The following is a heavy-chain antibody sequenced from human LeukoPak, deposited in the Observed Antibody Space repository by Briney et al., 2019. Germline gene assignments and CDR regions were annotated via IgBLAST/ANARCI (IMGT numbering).Heavy chain of an antibody. CDR1: GGSISSSSYY. V-gene: IGHV4-30-4*08. D-gene: IGHD2-2*01. CDR2: IYYSGST. CDR3: ARVLYCSSTSCYREYYFDY. J-gene: IGHJ4*02. Sequence: SETLSLTCTVSGGSISSSSYYWGWIRQPPGKGLEWIGYIYYSGSTYYNPSLKSRVTISVDTSKNQFSLKLSSVTAADTAVYYCARVLYCSSTSCYREYYFDYWGQGTLVTVSS.